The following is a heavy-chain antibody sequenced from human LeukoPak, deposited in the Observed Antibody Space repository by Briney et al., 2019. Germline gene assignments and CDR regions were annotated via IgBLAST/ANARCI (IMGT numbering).Heavy chain of an antibody. Sequence: SETLSLTCTLSGDSISPYYWSWIRQPPGKGLEWIGYIYYSGSANYSPPLKSRVTMSVDTYKHQFSLKVTAVTAADTAVYYCARLTAYFDLWGRGTLVTVSS. CDR3: ARLTAYFDL. CDR1: GDSISPYY. J-gene: IGHJ2*01. V-gene: IGHV4-59*08. CDR2: IYYSGSA.